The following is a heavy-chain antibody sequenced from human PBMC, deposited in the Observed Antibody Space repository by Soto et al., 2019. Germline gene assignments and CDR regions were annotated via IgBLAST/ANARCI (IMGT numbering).Heavy chain of an antibody. Sequence: GGSLRLSCAASGLTFSSYAMSWVRQAPGKGLEWVSAISGSGGSTYYADSVKGRFTISRDNSKNPLYLQMNILRAEDTAVYYCAKEGSPSFWSGYYTDYYYYGMDVWGQGTTVTVSS. J-gene: IGHJ6*02. D-gene: IGHD3-3*01. CDR2: ISGSGGST. V-gene: IGHV3-23*01. CDR3: AKEGSPSFWSGYYTDYYYYGMDV. CDR1: GLTFSSYA.